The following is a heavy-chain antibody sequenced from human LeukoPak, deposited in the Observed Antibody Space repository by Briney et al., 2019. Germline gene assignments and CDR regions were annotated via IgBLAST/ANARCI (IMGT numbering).Heavy chain of an antibody. J-gene: IGHJ6*03. D-gene: IGHD6-13*01. V-gene: IGHV3-23*01. CDR1: GFTFSSYA. CDR3: AKTTGYSSSWYLGPGDFYYYYMDV. CDR2: ISGSGGST. Sequence: GGSLRLSCAASGFTFSSYAMSWVRQAPGKGLEWVSAISGSGGSTYYADSVKGRFTISRDNSKNTLYLQMNSLRAEDTAVYYCAKTTGYSSSWYLGPGDFYYYYMDVWGKGTTVTISS.